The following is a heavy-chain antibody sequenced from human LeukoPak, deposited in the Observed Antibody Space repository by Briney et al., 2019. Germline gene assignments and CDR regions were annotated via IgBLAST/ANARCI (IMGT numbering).Heavy chain of an antibody. CDR2: FDPEDGGT. J-gene: IGHJ3*02. V-gene: IGHV1-24*01. CDR3: ATTGTVVDAFDI. D-gene: IGHD1/OR15-1a*01. Sequence: ASVKVSCKVSGYTLTELSMHWVRQAPGKGLEWMGRFDPEDGGTIYAQKFQGRVTLTEDTSTDTAYMELSSLRSEDTAVYFCATTGTVVDAFDIWGQGTMVTVSS. CDR1: GYTLTELS.